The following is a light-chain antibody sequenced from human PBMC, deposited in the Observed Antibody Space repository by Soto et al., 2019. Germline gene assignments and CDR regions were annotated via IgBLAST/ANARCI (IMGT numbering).Light chain of an antibody. CDR2: KAS. CDR1: QSISSW. CDR3: QQYNGYRWT. J-gene: IGKJ1*01. V-gene: IGKV1-5*03. Sequence: DIQMTQSPSTLSASLGDRGTITCRASQSISSWLAWYQQKPGKAPKILIYKASSLESGVPSRFSGSGSGTEFTLTISSLQPDDFATYYCQQYNGYRWTFGQGTKVDI.